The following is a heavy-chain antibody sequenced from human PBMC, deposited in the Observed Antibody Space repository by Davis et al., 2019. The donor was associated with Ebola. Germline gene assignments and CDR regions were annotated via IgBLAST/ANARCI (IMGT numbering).Heavy chain of an antibody. D-gene: IGHD6-6*01. CDR1: GFTFSDYY. J-gene: IGHJ4*02. Sequence: GGSLRLSCAASGFTFSDYYMSWIRQAPGKGLEWVSYISSSGRTIYYADSVKGRFTISRDNAKNSLYLQMNSLRDEDTAVYYCARHSTGVEYSSFLTEWGQGTLVTVSS. V-gene: IGHV3-11*04. CDR2: ISSSGRTI. CDR3: ARHSTGVEYSSFLTE.